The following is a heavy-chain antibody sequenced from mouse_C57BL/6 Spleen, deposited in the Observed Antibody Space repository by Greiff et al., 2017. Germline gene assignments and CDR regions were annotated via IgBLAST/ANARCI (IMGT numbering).Heavy chain of an antibody. V-gene: IGHV1-22*01. J-gene: IGHJ3*01. CDR1: GYTFTDYN. Sequence: EVQLQQSGPELVKPGASVKMSCKASGYTFTDYNMHWVKQSHGKSLEWIGYINPNNGGTSYNQKFKGKATLTVNKSSSTAYMELRSLTSEDSAVYYCARSRQLRPVGFAYWGQGTLVTVSA. CDR2: INPNNGGT. CDR3: ARSRQLRPVGFAY. D-gene: IGHD3-2*02.